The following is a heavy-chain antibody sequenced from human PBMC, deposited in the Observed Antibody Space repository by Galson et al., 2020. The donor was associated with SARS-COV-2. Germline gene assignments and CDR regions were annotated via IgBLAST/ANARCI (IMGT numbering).Heavy chain of an antibody. Sequence: PGGSLRLSCAASGFTFSDCAMHWVRQAPGKGLEWVAVIWYNRRNEYYADSVKGRFTISRDNSKNTLYLQMNSLRAEDTAVYYCAREGESGIVAAPMDYWGQGTLVTVSS. V-gene: IGHV3-33*01. CDR3: AREGESGIVAAPMDY. CDR2: IWYNRRNE. CDR1: GFTFSDCA. D-gene: IGHD2-2*01. J-gene: IGHJ4*02.